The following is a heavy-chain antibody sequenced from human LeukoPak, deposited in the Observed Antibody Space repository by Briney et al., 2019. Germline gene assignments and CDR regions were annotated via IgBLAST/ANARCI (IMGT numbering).Heavy chain of an antibody. CDR2: ISINGAST. V-gene: IGHV3-64*02. CDR3: AKAAREYSSSYYFDY. J-gene: IGHJ4*02. CDR1: GFTFSNYA. D-gene: IGHD6-6*01. Sequence: QPGDSLRLSCAASGFTFSNYAFHWVRQAPGKGLEYISAISINGASTFYADSVKGRFTISRDNSKNTLYLQMGSLRAEDTAVYYCAKAAREYSSSYYFDYWGQGTLVTVSS.